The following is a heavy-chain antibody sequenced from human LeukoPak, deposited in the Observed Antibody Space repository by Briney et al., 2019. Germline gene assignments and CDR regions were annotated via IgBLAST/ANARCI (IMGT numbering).Heavy chain of an antibody. V-gene: IGHV3-11*01. CDR1: GFTVSSNY. J-gene: IGHJ3*02. CDR2: ISSSGSTI. CDR3: ARVSHDAFDI. Sequence: AGGSLRLSCAASGFTVSSNYMSWIRQAPGKGLEWVSYISSSGSTIYYADSVRGRFTISRDNAKNSLYLQMNSLRAEDTAVYYCARVSHDAFDIWGQGTMVTVSS.